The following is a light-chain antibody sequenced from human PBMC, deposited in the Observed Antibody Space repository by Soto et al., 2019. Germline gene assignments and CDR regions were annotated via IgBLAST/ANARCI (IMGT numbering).Light chain of an antibody. V-gene: IGLV2-23*01. J-gene: IGLJ2*01. Sequence: QSALTQPASVSGSPGQSITISCTGTSSDVGGYNLVSWYQQHPGKAPKLIIYQDTQRPSGVSDRFSASKSGNTASLTISGLQTEDEADYYCCSYAGSYTVILGGGTKVTVL. CDR3: CSYAGSYTVI. CDR2: QDT. CDR1: SSDVGGYNL.